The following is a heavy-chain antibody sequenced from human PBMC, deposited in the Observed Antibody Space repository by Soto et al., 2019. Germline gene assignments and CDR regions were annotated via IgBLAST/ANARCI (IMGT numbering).Heavy chain of an antibody. V-gene: IGHV3-23*01. Sequence: HPGGSLRLSCAASGFTFSSYAMSWVRQAPGKGLEWVSAISGSGGSTYYADSVKGRFTISRDNSKNTLYLQMNSLRAEDTAVYYCAKDSVALLRPPGFDPWGQGTLVTVSS. J-gene: IGHJ5*02. CDR2: ISGSGGST. D-gene: IGHD3-22*01. CDR1: GFTFSSYA. CDR3: AKDSVALLRPPGFDP.